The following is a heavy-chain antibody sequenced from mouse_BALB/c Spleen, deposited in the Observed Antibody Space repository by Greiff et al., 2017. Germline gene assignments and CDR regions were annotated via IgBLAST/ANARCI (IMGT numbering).Heavy chain of an antibody. Sequence: VKLVESGPELVRPGESVKISCKGSGYTFTDYAMHWVKQSHAKSLEWIGVISIYYDNTNYNQKFKGKATMTVDKSSSTAYMELARLTSEDSAIYYCARGYDYAMDYWGQGTSVTVSS. D-gene: IGHD1-2*01. J-gene: IGHJ4*01. V-gene: IGHV1-67*01. CDR2: ISIYYDNT. CDR3: ARGYDYAMDY. CDR1: GYTFTDYA.